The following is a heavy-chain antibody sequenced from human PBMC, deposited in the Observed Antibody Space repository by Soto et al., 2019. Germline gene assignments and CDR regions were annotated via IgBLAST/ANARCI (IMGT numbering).Heavy chain of an antibody. D-gene: IGHD6-25*01. CDR2: IIPMFGTT. V-gene: IGHV1-69*01. CDR1: ADSFSNYA. J-gene: IGHJ3*01. CDR3: ARWSSATTDDAFDV. Sequence: QVQLVQSGPEVKKPGSSVKVSCKASADSFSNYAITWVRQAPGQGLEWMGGIIPMFGTTNYERKFQARVAITADESRSTVCLDFNTLTPEDTAVYFCARWSSATTDDAFDVWGQGPMVKVSS.